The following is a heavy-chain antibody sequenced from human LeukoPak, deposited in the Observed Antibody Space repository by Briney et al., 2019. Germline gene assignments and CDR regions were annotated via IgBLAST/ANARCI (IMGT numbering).Heavy chain of an antibody. CDR3: ARSAGGVPYCGGDCYSPPSYYYYMDV. Sequence: GASVEVSCKASGGTFSSYAISWVRQAPGQGLEWMGGIIPIFGTPNYAQKFQGRVTITADESTSTSSMELNSLRSEDTAVYYCARSAGGVPYCGGDCYSPPSYYYYMDVWGKGTSVTVSS. D-gene: IGHD2-21*01. CDR2: IIPIFGTP. V-gene: IGHV1-69*01. CDR1: GGTFSSYA. J-gene: IGHJ6*03.